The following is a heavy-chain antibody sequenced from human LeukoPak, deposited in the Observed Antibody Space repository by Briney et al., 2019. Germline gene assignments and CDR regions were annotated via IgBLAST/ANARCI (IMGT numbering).Heavy chain of an antibody. CDR1: AGSISIYY. J-gene: IGHJ3*02. CDR3: ARYDPGAFDI. CDR2: IYYSGST. D-gene: IGHD3-16*01. V-gene: IGHV4-59*07. Sequence: SATLSPTCTVSAGSISIYYCSSIRQPPGKRLECIGYIYYSGSTHYNTSLKSRVTISVDTSKNQFSLKLSSVTAAYTAVYYCARYDPGAFDIWGQGTMVTVSS.